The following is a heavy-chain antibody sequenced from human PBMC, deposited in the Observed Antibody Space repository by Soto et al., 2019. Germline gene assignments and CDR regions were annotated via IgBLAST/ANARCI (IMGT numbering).Heavy chain of an antibody. Sequence: GGSLRLSCVASGFIFSNYVMYWVLQAPGKGLEWVAIISDDGSNKHYADSVKGRFTISRDNSKNTLYLKINSLRGDDKAVYYCKRGPTRWRSGNWFDPWGQGTLVPVYS. V-gene: IGHV3-30-3*01. CDR1: GFIFSNYV. CDR2: ISDDGSNK. CDR3: KRGPTRWRSGNWFDP. J-gene: IGHJ5*02. D-gene: IGHD3-10*01.